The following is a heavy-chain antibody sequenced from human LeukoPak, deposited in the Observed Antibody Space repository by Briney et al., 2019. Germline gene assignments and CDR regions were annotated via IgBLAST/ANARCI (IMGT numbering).Heavy chain of an antibody. CDR1: GFTFSNAW. J-gene: IGHJ6*03. CDR3: AKEYSSYYYYYYMDV. Sequence: GGSLRLSCAASGFTFSNAWMSWVRQAPGKGLEWVAFIRYDGSNKYYADSVKGRFTISRDNSKNTLYLQMNSLRAEDTAVYYCAKEYSSYYYYYYMDVWGKGTTVTISS. D-gene: IGHD5-12*01. V-gene: IGHV3-30*02. CDR2: IRYDGSNK.